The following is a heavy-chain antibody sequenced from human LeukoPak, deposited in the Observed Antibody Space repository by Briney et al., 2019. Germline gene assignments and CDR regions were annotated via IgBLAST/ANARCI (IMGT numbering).Heavy chain of an antibody. D-gene: IGHD3-22*01. Sequence: PSETLSLTCTVSGGSISSYYWSWIRQPPGKGLEWIGYIYYSGSTNYNPSLKSRVTISVDTSKNQFSLKLSSVTAADTAVYYCARGIRYYYDSSGYYRADRFDPWGQGTLVTVSS. CDR3: ARGIRYYYDSSGYYRADRFDP. J-gene: IGHJ5*02. CDR1: GGSISSYY. V-gene: IGHV4-59*01. CDR2: IYYSGST.